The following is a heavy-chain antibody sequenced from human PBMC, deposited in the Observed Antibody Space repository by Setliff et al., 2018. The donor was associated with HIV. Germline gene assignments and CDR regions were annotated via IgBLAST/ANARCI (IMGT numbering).Heavy chain of an antibody. V-gene: IGHV3-30*02. CDR3: ARPRRGPADAFDI. Sequence: PGGSLRLSCAASGFTFSSYGMHWVRQAPGKGLVWVAFIHYDVSSKYYGDSVKGRFTISRDNSRNTLYLQMNSLRPEDTAVYYCARPRRGPADAFDIWGQGTMVTVSS. D-gene: IGHD3-10*01. CDR2: IHYDVSSK. CDR1: GFTFSSYG. J-gene: IGHJ3*02.